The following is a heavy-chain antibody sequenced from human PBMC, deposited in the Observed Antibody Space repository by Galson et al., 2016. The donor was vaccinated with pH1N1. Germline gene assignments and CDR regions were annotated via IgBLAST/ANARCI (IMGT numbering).Heavy chain of an antibody. D-gene: IGHD3-16*01. CDR1: GYSFTTYW. J-gene: IGHJ3*01. Sequence: QSGAEVKKAGESLKISCKASGYSFTTYWIGWVRQVPGKGLEWMGNIYPGDSDTTYSPSFQGQVPFSVDKSIPPAFLHWNSLEASDTAIYYCAKRGGSLRPGTFDFWGQGTLVSVSS. CDR2: IYPGDSDT. V-gene: IGHV5-51*01. CDR3: AKRGGSLRPGTFDF.